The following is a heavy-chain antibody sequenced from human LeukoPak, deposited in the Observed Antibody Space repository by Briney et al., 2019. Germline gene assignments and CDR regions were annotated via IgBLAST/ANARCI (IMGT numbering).Heavy chain of an antibody. J-gene: IGHJ4*02. CDR1: GGSISSSNW. CDR3: ARHPWYTRSLDY. V-gene: IGHV4-4*02. D-gene: IGHD1-14*01. Sequence: SETLSLTCAVSGGSISSSNWWSWVRQPPGKGLEWIGEINHSGSTNYNPSLKSRVTISVDTSKNQFSLKLSSVTAADTAVYYCARHPWYTRSLDYWGQGTLVTVSS. CDR2: INHSGST.